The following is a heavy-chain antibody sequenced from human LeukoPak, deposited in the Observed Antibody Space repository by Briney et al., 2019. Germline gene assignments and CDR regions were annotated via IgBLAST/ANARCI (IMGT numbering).Heavy chain of an antibody. CDR2: ISWDGGGT. V-gene: IGHV3-43D*03. D-gene: IGHD3-10*01. J-gene: IGHJ4*02. Sequence: GGSLRLSCGASGFSFYDYAMHWVRHAPGKGLEWVSLISWDGGGTYYADSVKGRFTISRDNSKKSLYLQMNSLRAEDTALYYCVNDGDRDLNVFFDYWGQGTLVTVSS. CDR1: GFSFYDYA. CDR3: VNDGDRDLNVFFDY.